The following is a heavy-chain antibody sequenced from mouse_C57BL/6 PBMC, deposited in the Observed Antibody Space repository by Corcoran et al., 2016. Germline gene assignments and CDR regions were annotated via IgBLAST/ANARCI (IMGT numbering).Heavy chain of an antibody. CDR2: INTYSGVP. Sequence: QIQLVQSGPELKKPGETVKISCKASGYTFTTYGMSWVKQAPGKGLKWMGWINTYSGVPTYADDFKGRFAFSLETSASTAYLQINNLKNEDTATYFCASFVTTVWDYAMDYWGQGTSVTVSS. D-gene: IGHD1-1*01. CDR3: ASFVTTVWDYAMDY. CDR1: GYTFTTYG. V-gene: IGHV9-3*01. J-gene: IGHJ4*01.